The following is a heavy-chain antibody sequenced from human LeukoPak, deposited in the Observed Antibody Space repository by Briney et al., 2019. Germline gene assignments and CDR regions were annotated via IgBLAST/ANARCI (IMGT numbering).Heavy chain of an antibody. J-gene: IGHJ4*02. V-gene: IGHV1-2*04. CDR3: ATGGPQTSGVKRGLDY. Sequence: GASVKVSCKASGYRFTDFSIYWVRQAPGQGLEWMGWFNPNTGDAKYAEKFQGWIAMTSDTSIRTAYMEIRSLKSDDTAIYYCATGGPQTSGVKRGLDYWGQGTLVTVSS. CDR1: GYRFTDFS. CDR2: FNPNTGDA. D-gene: IGHD6-25*01.